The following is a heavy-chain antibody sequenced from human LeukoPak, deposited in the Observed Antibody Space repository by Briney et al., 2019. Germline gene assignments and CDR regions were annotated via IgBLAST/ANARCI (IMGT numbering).Heavy chain of an antibody. J-gene: IGHJ5*02. CDR1: GYTFTAYY. CDR3: ASEAYCSGGRCSVQRVAS. V-gene: IGHV1-2*02. D-gene: IGHD2-15*01. Sequence: ASVKVSCKASGYTFTAYYMHWVRQAPGQGLEWMGWIDSKNGDTKSAQKFQSRLTITRDTSIGIAYMELRSLTSDDTAVYCASEAYCSGGRCSVQRVASWGQGTPVTVSS. CDR2: IDSKNGDT.